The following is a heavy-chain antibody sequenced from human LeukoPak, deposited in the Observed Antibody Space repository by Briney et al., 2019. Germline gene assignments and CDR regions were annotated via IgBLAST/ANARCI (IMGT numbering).Heavy chain of an antibody. Sequence: PGGSLRLSCAASGFTFSSYAMSWVRQAPGKGLEWVSAISGSGGSTYYADSVKGRFTISRDNSKNTLYLQMNSLRAEDTAEYYCAKVYDILTGYYTVFDYWGQGTLVTVSS. D-gene: IGHD3-9*01. CDR1: GFTFSSYA. CDR2: ISGSGGST. V-gene: IGHV3-23*01. J-gene: IGHJ4*02. CDR3: AKVYDILTGYYTVFDY.